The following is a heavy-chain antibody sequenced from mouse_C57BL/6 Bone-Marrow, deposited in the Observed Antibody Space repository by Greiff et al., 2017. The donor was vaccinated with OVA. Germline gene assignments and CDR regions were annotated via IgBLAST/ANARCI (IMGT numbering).Heavy chain of an antibody. J-gene: IGHJ3*01. V-gene: IGHV1-50*01. Sequence: QVQLQQSGAELVKPGASVKLSCKASGYTFTSYWMQWVKQRPGQGLEWIGEIDPSDSYTNYNQKFKGKATLTVDTSSSTAYMQLSSLTSEDSAVYYCARWAGYSFAYWGQGTLVTVSA. D-gene: IGHD2-3*01. CDR3: ARWAGYSFAY. CDR2: IDPSDSYT. CDR1: GYTFTSYW.